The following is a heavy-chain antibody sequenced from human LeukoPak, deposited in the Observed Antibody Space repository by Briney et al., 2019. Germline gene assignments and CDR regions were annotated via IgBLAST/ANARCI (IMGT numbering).Heavy chain of an antibody. J-gene: IGHJ6*03. Sequence: GGSLRLSCAASGFTFSDYYMSWIRQAPGKGLEWVSYISSSGSTIYYADSVKGRFTISRDNAKNSLYLQMNSLRAEDTAVYYCARVPGLRFLEWPPYYYYMDVWGKGTTVTVSS. V-gene: IGHV3-11*04. CDR3: ARVPGLRFLEWPPYYYYMDV. CDR2: ISSSGSTI. D-gene: IGHD3-3*01. CDR1: GFTFSDYY.